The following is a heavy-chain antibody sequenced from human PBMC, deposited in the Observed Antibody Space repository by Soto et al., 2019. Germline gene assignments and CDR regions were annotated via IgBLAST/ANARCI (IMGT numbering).Heavy chain of an antibody. V-gene: IGHV1-3*01. CDR2: INAGNGNT. Sequence: ASVKVSCKASGYTFTSYAMHWVRQAPGQRLEWMGWINAGNGNTKYSQKFQGRVTITRDTSASTAYMELSSLRSEDTAVYYCARSYCSGGSGYSVSTNWFDPWGQGTLVTVSS. J-gene: IGHJ5*02. CDR3: ARSYCSGGSGYSVSTNWFDP. CDR1: GYTFTSYA. D-gene: IGHD2-15*01.